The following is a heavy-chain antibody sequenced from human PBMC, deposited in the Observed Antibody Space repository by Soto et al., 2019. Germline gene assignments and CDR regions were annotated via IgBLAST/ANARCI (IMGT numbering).Heavy chain of an antibody. V-gene: IGHV3-33*01. CDR1: GFTFSSYA. Sequence: QVHLVESGGGVVQPGGSLRLSCAASGFTFSSYAIHWVRLAPGKGLEWVAIIWFDGSNKYYADSVKGRFSISRDNSKNTLFLQMDSLRAEDTAVYYCARGQLPAATTYFDFWGQGTLVIVSS. CDR2: IWFDGSNK. CDR3: ARGQLPAATTYFDF. D-gene: IGHD2-15*01. J-gene: IGHJ4*02.